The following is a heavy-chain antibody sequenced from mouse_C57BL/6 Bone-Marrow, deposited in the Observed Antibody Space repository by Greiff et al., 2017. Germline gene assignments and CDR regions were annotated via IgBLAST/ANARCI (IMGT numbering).Heavy chain of an antibody. Sequence: EVQLVESGGGLVQPGGSLSLSCAASGFTFTDYYMSWVRQPPGKALEWLGFIRNKANGYTTEYSASVKGRFTISRDNSQSILYLQMNALRAEDSATYYCARYGWSRYAMDYWGQGTSVTVSS. CDR1: GFTFTDYY. CDR3: ARYGWSRYAMDY. CDR2: IRNKANGYTT. V-gene: IGHV7-3*01. D-gene: IGHD1-1*02. J-gene: IGHJ4*01.